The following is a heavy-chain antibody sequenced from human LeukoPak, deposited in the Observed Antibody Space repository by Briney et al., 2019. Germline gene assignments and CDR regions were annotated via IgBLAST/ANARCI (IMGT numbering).Heavy chain of an antibody. CDR2: IYSGGSP. CDR1: GFTVRSSY. Sequence: PGGSLRLSCAASGFTVRSSYMSWVRQAPGKGLEWVSVIYSGGSPDYADSAKGRFTISSDNSKNTLYLQMNSLRVEDTAVYYCASPAAGSGSDYWGQGTLVTVSS. V-gene: IGHV3-53*01. CDR3: ASPAAGSGSDY. D-gene: IGHD6-13*01. J-gene: IGHJ4*02.